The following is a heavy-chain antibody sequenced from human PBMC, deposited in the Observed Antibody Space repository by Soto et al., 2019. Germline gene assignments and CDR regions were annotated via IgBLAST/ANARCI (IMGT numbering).Heavy chain of an antibody. CDR2: INHSGST. CDR1: GGSFSGYY. V-gene: IGHV4-34*01. D-gene: IGHD5-18*01. Sequence: SETLSLTCAVYGGSFSGYYWSWIRQPPGKGLEWIGEINHSGSTNYNPSLKSRVTISVDTSKNQFSLKLSSVTAADTAVYYCASGRLRGYSYGYWSYYYGMDVWGQGTTVTVSS. CDR3: ASGRLRGYSYGYWSYYYGMDV. J-gene: IGHJ6*02.